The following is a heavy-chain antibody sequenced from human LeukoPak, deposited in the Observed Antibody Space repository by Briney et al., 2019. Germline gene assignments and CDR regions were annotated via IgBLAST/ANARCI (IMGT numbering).Heavy chain of an antibody. Sequence: ASVKVSCKASGYTFTSYGISWVRQAPGQGLEWMGWISAYNGNTNYAQKLQGRVTMTTDTSTSTAYMELRSLRSDDTAVYYCATGIMVRGVVDAFDIWGQGTMVTVSS. CDR1: GYTFTSYG. V-gene: IGHV1-18*01. J-gene: IGHJ3*02. D-gene: IGHD3-10*01. CDR3: ATGIMVRGVVDAFDI. CDR2: ISAYNGNT.